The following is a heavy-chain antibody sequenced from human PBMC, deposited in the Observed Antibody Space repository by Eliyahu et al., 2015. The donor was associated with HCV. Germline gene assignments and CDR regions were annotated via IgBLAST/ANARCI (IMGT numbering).Heavy chain of an antibody. CDR1: GGSISGYX. V-gene: IGHV4-4*07. CDR2: MSSSGVT. J-gene: IGHJ5*02. Sequence: QVQLQESGPGLVRPSETLSLTCTVSGGSISGYXWNWIRQPPGXGLEWLGRMSSSGVTIFNPSLKSRATISVDTSKNQLSLTLTSVTAADTALYYCARRQVEAKETSQDNWFDPWGQGTLVTVSS. CDR3: ARRQVEAKETSQDNWFDP.